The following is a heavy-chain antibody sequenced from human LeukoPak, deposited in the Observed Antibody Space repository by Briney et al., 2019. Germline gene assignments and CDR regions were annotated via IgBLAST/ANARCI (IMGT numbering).Heavy chain of an antibody. V-gene: IGHV1-2*02. Sequence: GASVKVSCKAAGYTFTGYYMHWVRQAPGQGLEWMGWINPNSGGTNYAQKFQGRVTMTRDTSISTAYMELSRLRSDDTAVYYCAISPIVGQYYYYYYMDVWGKGTTVTVSS. J-gene: IGHJ6*03. CDR3: AISPIVGQYYYYYYMDV. CDR1: GYTFTGYY. CDR2: INPNSGGT. D-gene: IGHD1-26*01.